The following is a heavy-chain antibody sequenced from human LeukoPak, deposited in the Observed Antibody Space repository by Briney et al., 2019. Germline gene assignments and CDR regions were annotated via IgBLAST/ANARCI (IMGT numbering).Heavy chain of an antibody. Sequence: GSLRLSCAASGFTFSTYWMHWVRQAPGKGLVWVSRINSDGRSTRYADSVKGRFTISRDNSKNTLYLQMNSLRAEDTAVYYCARPRIAVAGTGGFDPWGQGTLVTVSS. V-gene: IGHV3-74*01. CDR1: GFTFSTYW. J-gene: IGHJ5*02. CDR3: ARPRIAVAGTGGFDP. D-gene: IGHD6-19*01. CDR2: INSDGRST.